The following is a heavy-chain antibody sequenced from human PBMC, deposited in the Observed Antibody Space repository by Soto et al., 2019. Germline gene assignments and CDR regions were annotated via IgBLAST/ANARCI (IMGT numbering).Heavy chain of an antibody. V-gene: IGHV3-53*01. Sequence: PGGSLRLSCAASGFTVSSNYMSWVRQAPGKGLEWVSVIYSGGSTYYADSVKGRFTISRDNSKNTLYLQMNSLRAEDTAVYYCASSPSSWYVRQAIYYYYGMDVWGQGTTVTVSS. J-gene: IGHJ6*02. CDR2: IYSGGST. CDR3: ASSPSSWYVRQAIYYYYGMDV. CDR1: GFTVSSNY. D-gene: IGHD6-13*01.